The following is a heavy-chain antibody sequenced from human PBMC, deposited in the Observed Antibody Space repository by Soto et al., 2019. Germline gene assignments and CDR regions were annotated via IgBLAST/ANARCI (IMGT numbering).Heavy chain of an antibody. J-gene: IGHJ4*02. D-gene: IGHD2-21*02. CDR2: IIPIFGTA. CDR1: GGTFSSYA. Sequence: QVQLVQSGAEVKKPGSSVKVSCKASGGTFSSYAISWVRQAPGQGLEWMGGIIPIFGTANYAQKFQGRVTITADESPSTAYMALSSLRSEDTAVYYCARVPPCRGACYLFDSWGQGTLVTVSS. V-gene: IGHV1-69*12. CDR3: ARVPPCRGACYLFDS.